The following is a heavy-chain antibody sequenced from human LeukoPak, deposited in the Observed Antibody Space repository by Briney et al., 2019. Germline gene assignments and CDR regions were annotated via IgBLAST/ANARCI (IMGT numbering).Heavy chain of an antibody. J-gene: IGHJ4*02. CDR2: ISGSGGST. Sequence: GGSLRLPCAASGFTFSSYSMNWVRQAPGKGLEWVSGISGSGGSTYYADSVKGRFTIARDNSKNTLYLQMNSLRAEDTAVYYCAKGNCRGTSCYSDYWGQGTLVTVSS. CDR1: GFTFSSYS. V-gene: IGHV3-23*01. D-gene: IGHD2-2*02. CDR3: AKGNCRGTSCYSDY.